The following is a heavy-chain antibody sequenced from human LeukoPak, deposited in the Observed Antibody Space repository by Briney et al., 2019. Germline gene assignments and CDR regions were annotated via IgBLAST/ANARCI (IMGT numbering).Heavy chain of an antibody. J-gene: IGHJ6*03. CDR2: IRYDGSNK. D-gene: IGHD3-10*01. CDR1: GFTFSSYG. V-gene: IGHV3-30*02. Sequence: PGGSLRLSCAASGFTFSSYGMHWVREAPGKGLEWVAFIRYDGSNKYYADSVKGRFTISRDNSKNTLYLQMNSLRAEDTAVYYCARDTYYYGSGSYYKYGYYYYYYMDVWGKGTTVTVSS. CDR3: ARDTYYYGSGSYYKYGYYYYYYMDV.